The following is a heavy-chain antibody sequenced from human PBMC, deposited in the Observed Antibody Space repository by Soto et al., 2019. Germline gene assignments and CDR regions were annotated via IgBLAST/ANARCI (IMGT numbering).Heavy chain of an antibody. CDR3: AGGRVDTPMVTYHYYYGMAV. D-gene: IGHD5-18*01. J-gene: IGHJ6*02. V-gene: IGHV3-11*01. Sequence: QVQLVESGGGLVKPGGSLRLSCVASGFTFSDYYMSWIRQAPGKGLEWVSYISSSGSTIYYADSVKGRFTSSRDNAKNSLYLQMNSLRAEVTAVYYCAGGRVDTPMVTYHYYYGMAVWGQGTTVTVSS. CDR1: GFTFSDYY. CDR2: ISSSGSTI.